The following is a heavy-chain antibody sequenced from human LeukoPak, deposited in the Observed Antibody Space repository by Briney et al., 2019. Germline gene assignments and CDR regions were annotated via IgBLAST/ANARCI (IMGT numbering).Heavy chain of an antibody. CDR1: GGSISGSSYY. D-gene: IGHD2-2*01. V-gene: IGHV4-39*01. CDR2: IYYSGST. Sequence: SETLSLTCTVSGGSISGSSYYWGWIRQPPGKGLEWIGSIYYSGSTYYNPSLKSRVTISVDTSKNQFSLKLSSVTAADTAVYYCARLVVPAAMSPKGLYYFDYWGQGTLVTVSS. J-gene: IGHJ4*02. CDR3: ARLVVPAAMSPKGLYYFDY.